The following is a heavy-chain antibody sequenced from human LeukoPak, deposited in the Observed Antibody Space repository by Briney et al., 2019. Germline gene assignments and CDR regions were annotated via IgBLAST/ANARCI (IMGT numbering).Heavy chain of an antibody. CDR2: IIPIFATA. D-gene: IGHD3-10*01. CDR1: GGTFSSYA. J-gene: IGHJ4*02. V-gene: IGHV1-69*13. CDR3: ASLYGSGSYFTLGY. Sequence: ASVKVSCKASGGTFSSYAISWVRQAPGQGLEWMGGIIPIFATANYAQKFQGRVTITADESTSTAYMELSSLRSEDTAVYYCASLYGSGSYFTLGYWGQGTLVTVSS.